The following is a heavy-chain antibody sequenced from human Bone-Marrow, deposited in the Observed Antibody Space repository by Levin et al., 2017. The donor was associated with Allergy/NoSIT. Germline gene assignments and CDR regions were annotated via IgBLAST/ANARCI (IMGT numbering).Heavy chain of an antibody. CDR1: GGTFNTST. V-gene: IGHV1-69*13. J-gene: IGHJ3*01. CDR3: ARGSFDPSINTPGAFDV. CDR2: FIPLFAVR. Sequence: ASVKVSCKASGGTFNTSTITWVRQAPGQGLEWMGGFIPLFAVRKYAPKLQGRVAITADEYTRIAYMTLSRLRCEDTAMYYCARGSFDPSINTPGAFDVWGQGTMVTVSS. D-gene: IGHD2/OR15-2a*01.